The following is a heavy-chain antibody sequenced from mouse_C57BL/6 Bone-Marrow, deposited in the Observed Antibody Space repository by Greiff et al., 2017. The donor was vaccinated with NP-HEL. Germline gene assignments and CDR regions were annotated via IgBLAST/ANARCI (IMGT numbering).Heavy chain of an antibody. CDR2: IDPNSGGT. CDR3: ARYYYGSSAFGY. D-gene: IGHD1-1*01. J-gene: IGHJ2*01. Sequence: QVQLQQPGAELVKPGASVKLSCKASGYTFTSYLMHWVKQRPGRGLEWIGRIDPNSGGTKYNEKFKSKATLTVDKPSSTASMQLNSLTSEDSAVYYWARYYYGSSAFGYWGQGTTLTVSS. CDR1: GYTFTSYL. V-gene: IGHV1-72*01.